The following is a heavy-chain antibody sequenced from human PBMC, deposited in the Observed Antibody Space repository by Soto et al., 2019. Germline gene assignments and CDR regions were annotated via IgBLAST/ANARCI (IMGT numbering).Heavy chain of an antibody. J-gene: IGHJ4*02. Sequence: GGSLRLSCAASGFTFSSYGMHWVRQAPGKGLEWVAVISYDGSNKYYADSVKGRFTISRDNSKNTLYLQMNSLRAEDTAVYYCARGRWFGELLGHYFDYWGQGTLVTVSS. CDR2: ISYDGSNK. V-gene: IGHV3-30*03. D-gene: IGHD3-10*01. CDR3: ARGRWFGELLGHYFDY. CDR1: GFTFSSYG.